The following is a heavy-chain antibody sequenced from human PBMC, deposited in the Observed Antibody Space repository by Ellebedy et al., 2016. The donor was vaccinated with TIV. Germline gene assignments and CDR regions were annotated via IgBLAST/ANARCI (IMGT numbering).Heavy chain of an antibody. CDR1: GYTFTSYG. CDR2: ISVYNGNT. Sequence: AASVKVSCKASGYTFTSYGISWVRQAPGQGLEWMGWISVYNGNTNYAQKLQGRVTMTTDTSTSTASMELRSLRSDDTAVYYCARVAGRYWFDPWGQGTLVTVSS. CDR3: ARVAGRYWFDP. D-gene: IGHD3-9*01. J-gene: IGHJ5*02. V-gene: IGHV1-18*01.